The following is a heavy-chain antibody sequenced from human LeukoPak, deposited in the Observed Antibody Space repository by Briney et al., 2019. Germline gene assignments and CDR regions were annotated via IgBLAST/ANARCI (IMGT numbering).Heavy chain of an antibody. CDR2: INPNSGGT. V-gene: IGHV1-2*02. J-gene: IGHJ4*02. Sequence: GASVKVSCKASGYTFTGYYMHWVRQAPGQGLEWMGWINPNSGGTNYAQKFQGRVTMTRDTSISTAYMELSRLRSDDTAVYYCARDFANDSGLMYYFDYWGQGTLVTVSS. D-gene: IGHD6-19*01. CDR1: GYTFTGYY. CDR3: ARDFANDSGLMYYFDY.